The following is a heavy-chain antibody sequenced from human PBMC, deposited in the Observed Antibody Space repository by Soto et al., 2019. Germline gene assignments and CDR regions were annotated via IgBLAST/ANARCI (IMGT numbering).Heavy chain of an antibody. CDR1: GFTFSGSA. J-gene: IGHJ4*02. CDR3: TTSPTELDRGCY. Sequence: EVQLVESGGGLVQPGGSLKLSCAASGFTFSGSAMHWVRQASGKGLEWVGRIRSKANNYATAYAASVKDRFTISRDDSKNTAYLQMNSLKTEDTAVYYCTTSPTELDRGCYWGQGTLVTVSS. D-gene: IGHD6-6*01. CDR2: IRSKANNYAT. V-gene: IGHV3-73*01.